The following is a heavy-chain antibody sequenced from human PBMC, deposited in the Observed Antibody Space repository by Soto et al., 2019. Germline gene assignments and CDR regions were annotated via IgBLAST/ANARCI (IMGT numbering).Heavy chain of an antibody. V-gene: IGHV2-5*02. CDR2: IYWDDAK. CDR3: AQMDFDLYGMDV. Sequence: QITLTESGPTLVKPTQTLTLTCTFSGISLTNSGVGVSWIRQPPGKALEWLAVIYWDDAKHFSPSQKSRLTITKDTSKNQVVLTMTNMASVDTATYFCAQMDFDLYGMDVWGQGTTVIVSS. CDR1: GISLTNSGVG. D-gene: IGHD3-9*01. J-gene: IGHJ6*02.